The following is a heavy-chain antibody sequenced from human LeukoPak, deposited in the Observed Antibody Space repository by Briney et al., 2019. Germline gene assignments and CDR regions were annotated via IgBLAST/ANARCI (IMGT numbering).Heavy chain of an antibody. CDR1: GASISSYY. CDR2: MYYSGST. CDR3: ARGGSIVGATPHDTFDI. Sequence: SETLSLTCTVSGASISSYYWSWIRQPPGKGLEWIGYMYYSGSTNYIPSLKSRVTISVDTSKNQFSLKLSSVTAADTAVYYCARGGSIVGATPHDTFDIWGQGTMVTVSS. J-gene: IGHJ3*02. D-gene: IGHD1-26*01. V-gene: IGHV4-59*01.